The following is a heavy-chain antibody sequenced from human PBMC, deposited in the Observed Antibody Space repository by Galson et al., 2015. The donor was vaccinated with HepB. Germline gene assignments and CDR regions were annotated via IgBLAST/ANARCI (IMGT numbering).Heavy chain of an antibody. D-gene: IGHD6-19*01. CDR3: ARDIRLVLGSFDY. J-gene: IGHJ4*02. CDR1: GGSFSSYY. CDR2: IYYSGST. V-gene: IGHV4-59*01. Sequence: QVPLQGSGPGLVRPSETLSPTCPVPGGSFSSYYWSWIRQPPGKGLEWIGYIYYSGSTNYNPSLKSRVTISVDTSKNQFSLKLSSVTAADTAVYYCARDIRLVLGSFDYWGQGTLVTVSS.